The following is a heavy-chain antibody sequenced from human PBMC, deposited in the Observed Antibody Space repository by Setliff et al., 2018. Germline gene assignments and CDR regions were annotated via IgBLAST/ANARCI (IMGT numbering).Heavy chain of an antibody. J-gene: IGHJ4*02. CDR1: GFSFTTYT. CDR2: IDTSSTWI. CDR3: ARSETCHSTHCSPYDY. V-gene: IGHV3-21*01. D-gene: IGHD2-2*01. Sequence: GESLTISCAASGFSFTTYTMNWIRQAPGQGLEWVSSIDTSSTWIYYADSVKGRFTISRDNAENSLYLQMNSLRAEDTAVYYCARSETCHSTHCSPYDYWGQGTLVTVSS.